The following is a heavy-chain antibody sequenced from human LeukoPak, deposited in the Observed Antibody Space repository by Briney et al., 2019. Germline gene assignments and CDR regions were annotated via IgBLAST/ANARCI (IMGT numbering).Heavy chain of an antibody. J-gene: IGHJ4*02. CDR2: IRQLGNEK. Sequence: EGSLRLSCAASGFTFSRYWISWVRQAPGKGLEWVANIRQLGNEKYYVDSVKGRFTISRDTAKNSLYLQMNSLRAEDTAVYYCTRDYWDYGDYFSDFWGPGIQVKVSS. CDR1: GFTFSRYW. V-gene: IGHV3-7*01. D-gene: IGHD4-17*01. CDR3: TRDYWDYGDYFSDF.